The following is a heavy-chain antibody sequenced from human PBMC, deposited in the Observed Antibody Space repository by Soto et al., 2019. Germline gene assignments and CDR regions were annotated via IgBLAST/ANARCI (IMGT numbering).Heavy chain of an antibody. CDR3: VRSLIIAGAGGWFDP. D-gene: IGHD6-13*01. J-gene: IGHJ5*02. CDR1: GGSISDSSYY. Sequence: QLQLQESGPGLVKPSETLSLTCIVSGGSISDSSYYWGWIRQPPGKGLEWIANIYYSGKTYYNPSLKRRVTISVDTSKNQFSLKLSSVTAADASVYYCVRSLIIAGAGGWFDPWGQGTQVTVSS. V-gene: IGHV4-39*01. CDR2: IYYSGKT.